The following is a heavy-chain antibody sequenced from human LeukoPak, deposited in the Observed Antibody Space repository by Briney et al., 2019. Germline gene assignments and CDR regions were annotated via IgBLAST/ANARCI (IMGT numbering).Heavy chain of an antibody. CDR2: MNPNSGNT. CDR3: ARSFTTVMVRGAHYGMDV. D-gene: IGHD3-10*01. Sequence: GASVKVSCKASGYTFTSYDINWVRQATGRGLEWMGWMNPNSGNTGYAQKFQGRVTMTRNTSISTAYMELSSLRSEDTAVYYCARSFTTVMVRGAHYGMDVWGQGTTVTVSS. CDR1: GYTFTSYD. V-gene: IGHV1-8*01. J-gene: IGHJ6*02.